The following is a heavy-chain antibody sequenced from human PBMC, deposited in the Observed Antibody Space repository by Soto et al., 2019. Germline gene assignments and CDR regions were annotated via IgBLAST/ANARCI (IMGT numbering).Heavy chain of an antibody. D-gene: IGHD2-15*01. Sequence: ASVKVYCGAFGYTFTSYYMHWVQQAPGQGVEWMGIVNPSGGSTRYAQKFQGRVTMTRDTSTSTVYMGLTSLRSEDTAVYYCAREGDIVVVVAAPLSRSFVYWGQGTLVTVFS. CDR2: VNPSGGST. CDR1: GYTFTSYY. J-gene: IGHJ4*02. CDR3: AREGDIVVVVAAPLSRSFVY. V-gene: IGHV1-46*03.